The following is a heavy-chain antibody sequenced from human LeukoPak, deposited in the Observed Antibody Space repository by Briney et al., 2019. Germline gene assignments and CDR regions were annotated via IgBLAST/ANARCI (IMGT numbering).Heavy chain of an antibody. CDR3: ARSIAGVLSPPRHFDY. CDR1: GGSISSGSYY. J-gene: IGHJ4*02. D-gene: IGHD6-13*01. V-gene: IGHV4-61*02. CDR2: IYTSGST. Sequence: PSETLSLTCTVSGGSISSGSYYWSWIRQPAGKGLEWIGRIYTSGSTNYNPSLKSRVTISVDTSKNQFSLKLSSVTAADTAVYYCARSIAGVLSPPRHFDYWGQGTLVTVSS.